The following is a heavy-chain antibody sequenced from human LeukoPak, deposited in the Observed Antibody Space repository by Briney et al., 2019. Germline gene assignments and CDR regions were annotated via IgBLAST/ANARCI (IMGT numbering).Heavy chain of an antibody. CDR1: GFTFSSYW. CDR3: ARDRRYYFDY. Sequence: GGSLRLSCAASGFTFSSYWMSWVRQAPGKGLEWVAAISYDGSNKYYADSVKGRFTISRDNSKNTLYLQMNSLRAEDTAVYYCARDRRYYFDYWGQGTLVTVSS. CDR2: ISYDGSNK. J-gene: IGHJ4*02. V-gene: IGHV3-30-3*01.